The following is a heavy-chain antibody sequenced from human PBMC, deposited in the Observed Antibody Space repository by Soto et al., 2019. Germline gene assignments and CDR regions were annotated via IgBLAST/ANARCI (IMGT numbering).Heavy chain of an antibody. CDR1: GFTFDDYA. J-gene: IGHJ4*02. CDR2: ISWNSGSI. CDR3: AKLTAA. V-gene: IGHV3-9*01. D-gene: IGHD6-13*01. Sequence: EVQLVESGGGLVQPGRSLRLSCAASGFTFDDYAMHWVRQAPGKGLEWVPGISWNSGSIGYADSVKGRFTISRDNAKNSLYLQMNSLRAEDTALYYCAKLTAAWGQGTLVTVSS.